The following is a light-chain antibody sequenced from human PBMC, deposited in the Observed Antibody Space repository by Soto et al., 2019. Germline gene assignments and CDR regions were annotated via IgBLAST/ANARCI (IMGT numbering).Light chain of an antibody. J-gene: IGLJ2*01. CDR3: LSADSSGTHVV. CDR2: KDS. CDR1: ALPKKY. V-gene: IGLV3-16*01. Sequence: SYELTQPPSVSVALGQMARITCSGEALPKKYAYWYQQKPGQFPVLVIYKDSERPSGIPERFSGSSSGTIVTLTISGVQAEDEADYYCLSADSSGTHVVFGGGTKPTVL.